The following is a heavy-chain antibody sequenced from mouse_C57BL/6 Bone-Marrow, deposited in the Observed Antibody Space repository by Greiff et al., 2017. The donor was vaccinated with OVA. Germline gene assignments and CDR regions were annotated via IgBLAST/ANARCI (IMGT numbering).Heavy chain of an antibody. D-gene: IGHD1-1*01. CDR2: IYPGSGNT. CDR3: ARRYGSYYYAMDY. J-gene: IGHJ4*01. CDR1: GYTFTDYY. V-gene: IGHV1-76*01. Sequence: QVHVKQSGAELVRPGASVKLSCKASGYTFTDYYINWVKQRPGQGLEWIARIYPGSGNTYYNEKFKGKATLTAEKSSSTAYMQLSSLTSEDSAVYFCARRYGSYYYAMDYWGQGTSVTVSS.